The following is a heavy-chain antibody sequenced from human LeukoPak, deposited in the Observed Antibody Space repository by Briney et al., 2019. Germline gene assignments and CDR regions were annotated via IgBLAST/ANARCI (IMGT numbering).Heavy chain of an antibody. CDR1: GFTFNNYA. D-gene: IGHD1-26*01. CDR2: ISYDGSNK. J-gene: IGHJ6*03. Sequence: GGSLRLSCAASGFTFNNYAMHWVRQAPGKGLEWVAIISYDGSNKYYADSVKGRFTISRDNSKNTLFLQMNSLRAEDTAVYYCARDPYSGTYGDTYYYYMDVWGKGTTVTISS. V-gene: IGHV3-30*04. CDR3: ARDPYSGTYGDTYYYYMDV.